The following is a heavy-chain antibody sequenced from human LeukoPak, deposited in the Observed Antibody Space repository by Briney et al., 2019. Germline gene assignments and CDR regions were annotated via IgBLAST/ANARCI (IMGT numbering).Heavy chain of an antibody. J-gene: IGHJ4*02. D-gene: IGHD6-13*01. V-gene: IGHV3-30-3*01. CDR1: GFTFSSYA. CDR3: ASNSIAAAGYYFGY. CDR2: ISYDGSNK. Sequence: GRSLRLSCAASGFTFSSYAMHRVRQAPGKGLEWVAVISYDGSNKYYADSVKGRFTISRDNSKNTLYLQMNSLRAEDTAVYYCASNSIAAAGYYFGYWGQGTLVTVSS.